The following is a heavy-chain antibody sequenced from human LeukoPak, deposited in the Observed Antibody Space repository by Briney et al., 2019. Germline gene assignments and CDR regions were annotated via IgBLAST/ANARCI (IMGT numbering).Heavy chain of an antibody. CDR3: AREGRFCRGGSCYERYYFDY. J-gene: IGHJ4*02. CDR1: GCTFTSYY. D-gene: IGHD2-15*01. V-gene: IGHV1-46*01. CDR2: VNPSGGST. Sequence: ASVKVSCKASGCTFTSYYVHWVRQAPGQGLEWMAIVNPSGGSTSYAQKFQGRVTMTRDMSTSTLYMELSSLRSEDTAVYYCAREGRFCRGGSCYERYYFDYWGQGTLVTVSS.